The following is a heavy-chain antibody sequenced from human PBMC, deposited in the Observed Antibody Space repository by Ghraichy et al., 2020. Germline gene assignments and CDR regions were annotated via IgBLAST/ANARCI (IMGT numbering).Heavy chain of an antibody. V-gene: IGHV3-7*01. Sequence: ESLNISCAASGFTFSSYWMSWVRQAPGKGLEWVANIKQDGSEKYYVDSVKGRFIISRDNAKNSLDLQMNSLRAEDTAVYYCARDRGAGASKGIAARPGIFDYWGQGTLVTVSS. CDR1: GFTFSSYW. CDR3: ARDRGAGASKGIAARPGIFDY. CDR2: IKQDGSEK. J-gene: IGHJ4*02. D-gene: IGHD6-6*01.